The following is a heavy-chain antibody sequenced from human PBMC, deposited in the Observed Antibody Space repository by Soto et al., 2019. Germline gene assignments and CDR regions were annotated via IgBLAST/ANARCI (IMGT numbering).Heavy chain of an antibody. CDR3: AHVGTIFGVVMNFDY. CDR2: IYWDDDE. CDR1: GFSLSTGGVG. Sequence: QITLKESGPTLVKPTQTLTLTRTFSGFSLSTGGVGVAWIRQPPGKALEWLSLIYWDDDERYSPSLRSRLSITKDTSKNQVVLMMTNMDPVDTATYYCAHVGTIFGVVMNFDYWGQGTLVTVSS. V-gene: IGHV2-5*02. J-gene: IGHJ4*02. D-gene: IGHD3-3*01.